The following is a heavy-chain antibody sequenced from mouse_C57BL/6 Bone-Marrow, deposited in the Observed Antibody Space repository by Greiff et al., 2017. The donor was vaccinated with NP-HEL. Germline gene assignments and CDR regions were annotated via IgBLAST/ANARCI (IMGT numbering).Heavy chain of an antibody. CDR1: GFTFSDYY. J-gene: IGHJ1*03. V-gene: IGHV5-16*01. Sequence: EVKLMESEGGLVQPGSSMKLSCTASGFTFSDYYMAWVRQVPEKGLEWVANINYDGSSTYYLDSLKSRFIISRDNAKNILYLQMSSLKSEDTATYYCAREGIFITTVVAYWYFDVWGTGTTVTVSS. CDR3: AREGIFITTVVAYWYFDV. CDR2: INYDGSST. D-gene: IGHD1-1*01.